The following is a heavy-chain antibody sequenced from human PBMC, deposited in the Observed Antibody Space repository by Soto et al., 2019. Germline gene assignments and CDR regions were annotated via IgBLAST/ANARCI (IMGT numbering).Heavy chain of an antibody. D-gene: IGHD3-22*01. CDR1: GGTFSSYA. V-gene: IGHV1-69*13. CDR2: IIPIFGTA. J-gene: IGHJ3*02. CDR3: ARVAHDSSGQSAFDI. Sequence: GASVKVSCKASGGTFSSYAISWVRQAPGQGLEWMGGIIPIFGTANYAQKFQGRVTITADESTSTAYMELSSLRSEDTAVYYCARVAHDSSGQSAFDIWGQGTMVTVSS.